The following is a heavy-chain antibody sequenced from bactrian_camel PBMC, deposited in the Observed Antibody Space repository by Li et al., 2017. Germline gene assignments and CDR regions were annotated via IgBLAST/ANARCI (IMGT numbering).Heavy chain of an antibody. CDR2: IHRGGGTT. V-gene: IGHV3S31*01. Sequence: VQLVESGGGLVRPGGSLRLSCAASGFTFSVYAMSWVRQAPGKGLEWVSAIHRGGGTTYYTDSVKGRFTISKDSANNTLWLQMDSLKPEDTAMYYCAAGWLKYYSNEGAVFRDMSAFNFWGQGTQVTVS. J-gene: IGHJ4*01. CDR3: AAGWLKYYSNEGAVFRDMSAFNF. D-gene: IGHD2*01. CDR1: GFTFSVYA.